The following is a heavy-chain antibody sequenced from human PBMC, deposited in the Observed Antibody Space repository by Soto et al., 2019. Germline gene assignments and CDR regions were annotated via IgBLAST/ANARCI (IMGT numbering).Heavy chain of an antibody. J-gene: IGHJ6*02. Sequence: GASVKVSCKASGYTFTSYYMHWVRQAPGQGLEWMGIINPSGGSTSYAQKFQGRVTMTRDTSTSTVYMELSSLRSEDTAVYYCARDGSIAVAGLFYYYYYYGMDVWGQGTTVTVSS. D-gene: IGHD6-19*01. V-gene: IGHV1-46*01. CDR1: GYTFTSYY. CDR3: ARDGSIAVAGLFYYYYYYGMDV. CDR2: INPSGGST.